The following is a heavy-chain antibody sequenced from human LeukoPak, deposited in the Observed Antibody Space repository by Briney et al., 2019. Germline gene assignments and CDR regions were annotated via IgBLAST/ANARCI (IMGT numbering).Heavy chain of an antibody. J-gene: IGHJ5*02. CDR2: IYHSGST. CDR1: GGSISSGGYS. Sequence: SETLSLTCAVSGGSISSGGYSWSWIRQPPGKGLEWIGCIYHSGSTYYNPSLKSRVTISVDRSKNQFSLKLSSVTAADTAVYYCARGVSVGADNWFDPWGQGTLVTVSS. D-gene: IGHD3-16*01. V-gene: IGHV4-30-2*01. CDR3: ARGVSVGADNWFDP.